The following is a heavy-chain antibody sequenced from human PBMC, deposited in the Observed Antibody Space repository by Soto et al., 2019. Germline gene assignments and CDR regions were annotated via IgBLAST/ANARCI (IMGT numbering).Heavy chain of an antibody. CDR1: GYPFTSYY. Sequence: GSVKVSCKASGYPFTSYYMHWVRQAPGPGLEWMGIINPSGGSTSYAQKFQGRVTMTRDTSTSTVYMELSSLRSEDTAVYYCARLDTSLEDSQIQYYYGMDVWGQGTTVTVSS. D-gene: IGHD2-15*01. CDR3: ARLDTSLEDSQIQYYYGMDV. CDR2: INPSGGST. V-gene: IGHV1-46*01. J-gene: IGHJ6*02.